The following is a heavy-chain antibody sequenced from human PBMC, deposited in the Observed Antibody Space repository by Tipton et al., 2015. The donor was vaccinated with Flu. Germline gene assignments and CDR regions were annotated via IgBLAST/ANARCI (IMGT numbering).Heavy chain of an antibody. CDR2: ISYTGST. J-gene: IGHJ5*02. CDR1: GGSISSSSYY. Sequence: TLSLTCTVSGGSISSSSYYWGWIRQPPGKGLEWIGSISYTGSTYYNPSLQRRVTISLDTSKNQFSVNLTSVTAADTAVYYCARDRGWFGELDGFDPWGQGTLVTVSS. D-gene: IGHD3-10*01. CDR3: ARDRGWFGELDGFDP. V-gene: IGHV4-39*07.